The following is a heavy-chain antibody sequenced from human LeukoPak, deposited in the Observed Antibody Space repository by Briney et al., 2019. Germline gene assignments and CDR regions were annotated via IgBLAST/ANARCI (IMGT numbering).Heavy chain of an antibody. D-gene: IGHD3-22*01. CDR1: GFTFSSYG. Sequence: GGSLRLSCAASGFTFSSYGMHWVRQAPGKGLEWVAVISYDGSNKYYADSVKGRFTISRDNSKNMLHLQMNSLRAEDTAVYYCAKAYGTNGYYQLPIDFWGQGTLVTVSS. V-gene: IGHV3-30*18. J-gene: IGHJ4*02. CDR2: ISYDGSNK. CDR3: AKAYGTNGYYQLPIDF.